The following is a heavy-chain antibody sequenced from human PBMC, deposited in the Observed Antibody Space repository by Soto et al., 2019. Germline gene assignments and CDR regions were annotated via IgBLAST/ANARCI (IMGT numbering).Heavy chain of an antibody. CDR3: ARVAFGWELLGAFDI. CDR1: GYTFTSYY. V-gene: IGHV1-46*01. Sequence: ASVKVSCKASGYTFTSYYMHWVRQAPGQGLEWMGIINPSGGSTSYAQKFQGRVTMTRDTSTSTVYMELSSLRSEDTAVYYCARVAFGWELLGAFDIWGQGTMVTVSS. J-gene: IGHJ3*02. D-gene: IGHD1-26*01. CDR2: INPSGGST.